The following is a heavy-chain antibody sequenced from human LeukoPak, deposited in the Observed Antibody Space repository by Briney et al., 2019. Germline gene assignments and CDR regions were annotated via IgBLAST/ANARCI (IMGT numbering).Heavy chain of an antibody. Sequence: SETLSLTCAIYRGSFSGYQWAWLRQPPEKGLQWIGEINYSGSTNYNPSLKSRVTISVDTSKNQFSLKLSSVTAADTAVYYCARGGRPVFGVVVRGYYGMDVWGQGTTVTVSS. D-gene: IGHD3-3*01. J-gene: IGHJ6*02. V-gene: IGHV4-34*01. CDR2: INYSGST. CDR3: ARGGRPVFGVVVRGYYGMDV. CDR1: RGSFSGYQ.